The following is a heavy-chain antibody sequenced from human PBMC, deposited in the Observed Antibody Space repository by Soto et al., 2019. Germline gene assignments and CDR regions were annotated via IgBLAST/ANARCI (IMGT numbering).Heavy chain of an antibody. D-gene: IGHD1-26*01. J-gene: IGHJ4*02. CDR2: INAGNGNT. Sequence: QVQLVQSGAEVKKPGASVKVSCKASGYTFTSYAMHWVRQAPGQRLEWMGWINAGNGNTKYSQKFQGRVTITRDTSESTSFMELSSLRSADTAVYSYARDVGATGDWGQGTLVTVSS. V-gene: IGHV1-3*01. CDR3: ARDVGATGD. CDR1: GYTFTSYA.